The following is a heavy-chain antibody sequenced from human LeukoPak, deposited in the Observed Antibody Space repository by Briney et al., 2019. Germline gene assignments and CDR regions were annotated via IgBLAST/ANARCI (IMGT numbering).Heavy chain of an antibody. Sequence: SVKVSCKASGGTFSSYAISWVRQAPGQGLEWMGGIIPIFGTANYAQKFQGRVTITADESTSTAYMELSSLRSEDTAVYYCARDYYDSSGYSHVVRYFDYWGQGTLVTVPS. D-gene: IGHD3-22*01. CDR3: ARDYYDSSGYSHVVRYFDY. CDR1: GGTFSSYA. V-gene: IGHV1-69*01. J-gene: IGHJ4*02. CDR2: IIPIFGTA.